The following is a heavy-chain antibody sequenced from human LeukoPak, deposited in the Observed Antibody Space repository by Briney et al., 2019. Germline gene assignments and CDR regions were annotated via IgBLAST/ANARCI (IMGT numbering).Heavy chain of an antibody. CDR1: GGSISSGSYY. CDR2: IYTSGST. CDR3: ARGIAAAGYVGEIDY. D-gene: IGHD6-13*01. J-gene: IGHJ4*02. V-gene: IGHV4-61*02. Sequence: PSQTLSLTCTVSGGSISSGSYYWSWLRQPAGKGLEWIGRIYTSGSTNYNPSLKSRVTISVDTSKNQFSLKLSSVTAADTAVYYCARGIAAAGYVGEIDYWGQGTLVTVSS.